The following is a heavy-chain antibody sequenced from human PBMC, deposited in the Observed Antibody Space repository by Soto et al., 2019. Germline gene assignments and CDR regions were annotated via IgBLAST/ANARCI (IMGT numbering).Heavy chain of an antibody. J-gene: IGHJ4*02. CDR3: ARCHRGLRCHLYY. D-gene: IGHD4-17*01. CDR2: ISPKSGGE. V-gene: IGHV1-2*02. CDR1: GYTFTDYY. Sequence: ASVKVSCKASGYTFTDYYIQWVRQAPGQGLEYMGWISPKSGGEDHAQKFRGRVTMTRDASVNSAYLHLSSLTSDDTAVYFRARCHRGLRCHLYYWGQGTLVTVSS.